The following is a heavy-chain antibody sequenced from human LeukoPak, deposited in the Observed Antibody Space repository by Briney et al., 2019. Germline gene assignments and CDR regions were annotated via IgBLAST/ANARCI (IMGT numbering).Heavy chain of an antibody. CDR3: ARGIAARPIDY. CDR1: GYTFTSYD. D-gene: IGHD6-6*01. V-gene: IGHV1-8*01. J-gene: IGHJ4*02. CDR2: MNPNSGNT. Sequence: ASVKVSCKASGYTFTSYDINWVRQATGQGLEWMGWMNPNSGNTGYAQKFQGRVALTRNTSISTAYMELSSLRSEDTAVYYCARGIAARPIDYWGQGTLVTVSS.